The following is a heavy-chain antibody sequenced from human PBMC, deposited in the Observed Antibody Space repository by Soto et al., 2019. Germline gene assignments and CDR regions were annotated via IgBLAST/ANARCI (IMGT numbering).Heavy chain of an antibody. V-gene: IGHV3-53*01. J-gene: IGHJ6*02. CDR1: GFTVGNNY. CDR2: MYSGGGT. Sequence: EVHLVESGEGLIQPGGSLRLSCAASGFTVGNNYMNWVRQAPGKGLEWVSLMYSGGGTYYADSVKGRFTMSRDSSKNTLYLQLNSLRAEDAAMYYCTTSPSVGVWSQGTTVTVSS. CDR3: TTSPSVGV. D-gene: IGHD6-19*01.